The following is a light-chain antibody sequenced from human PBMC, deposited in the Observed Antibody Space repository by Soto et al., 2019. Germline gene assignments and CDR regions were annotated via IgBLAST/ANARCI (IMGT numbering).Light chain of an antibody. J-gene: IGKJ5*01. Sequence: EVVLTQSPVTLSLSPGERATLSCRASQSFRGLLAWYQQKPGQAPRLLIYDASNRATGIPARFSGSGSGTDFTLTISSLQTEDFAVYYCQQRSNWPSTFGQGTRLEIK. CDR1: QSFRGL. CDR2: DAS. V-gene: IGKV3-11*01. CDR3: QQRSNWPST.